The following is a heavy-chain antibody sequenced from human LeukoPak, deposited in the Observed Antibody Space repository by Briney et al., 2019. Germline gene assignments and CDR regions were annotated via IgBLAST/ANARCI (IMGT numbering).Heavy chain of an antibody. V-gene: IGHV1-69*13. Sequence: SVKVSCKASGGTFSSYAISWVRQAPGQGLEWMGGIIPIFGTANYAQKFQGRVTITADESTSTAYMELSSLRSEDTAVYYCARDLGCSYGPNHHFDYWGQGTLVTVSS. J-gene: IGHJ4*02. CDR3: ARDLGCSYGPNHHFDY. D-gene: IGHD5-18*01. CDR1: GGTFSSYA. CDR2: IIPIFGTA.